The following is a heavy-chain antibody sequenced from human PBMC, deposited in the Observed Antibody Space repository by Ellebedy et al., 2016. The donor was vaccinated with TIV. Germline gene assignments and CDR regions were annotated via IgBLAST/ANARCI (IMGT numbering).Heavy chain of an antibody. CDR3: ARDCTGGSCPKKNAFDI. CDR2: VYYDGST. Sequence: MPSETLSLTCTVSGGFISSGDYYWTWSRQPPGKGLEWIGYVYYDGSTYYNPSLKSRITISVDTSKNQFSLKLSSVTAADTAVYYCARDCTGGSCPKKNAFDIWGQGTMVTVSS. D-gene: IGHD2-15*01. V-gene: IGHV4-30-4*01. J-gene: IGHJ3*02. CDR1: GGFISSGDYY.